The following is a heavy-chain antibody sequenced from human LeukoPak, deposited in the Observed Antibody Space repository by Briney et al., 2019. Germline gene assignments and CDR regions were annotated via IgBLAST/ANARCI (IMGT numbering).Heavy chain of an antibody. D-gene: IGHD2-21*02. CDR2: ISSSSSTI. V-gene: IGHV3-48*01. CDR1: GFTFSSYS. J-gene: IGHJ1*01. Sequence: GGSLRLSCAAFGFTFSSYSMNWVRQAPGKGLEWVSYISSSSSTIYYADSVMGRFTISRDNAKNSLYLQMNSLRAEDTAVYYCARENRAYCGGDCYPEYFQHWGQGTLVTVSS. CDR3: ARENRAYCGGDCYPEYFQH.